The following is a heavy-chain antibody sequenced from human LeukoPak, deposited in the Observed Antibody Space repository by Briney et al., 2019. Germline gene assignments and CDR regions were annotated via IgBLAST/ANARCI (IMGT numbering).Heavy chain of an antibody. CDR2: IIPILGIA. CDR1: GCTFSSYA. Sequence: GASVKVSCKASGCTFSSYAISWVRQAPGQGLEWMGRIIPILGIANYAQKFQGRVTITADKSTSTAYMELSSLRSEDTAVYYCARSSRDGYNLNYYYGMDVWGQGTTVTVSS. D-gene: IGHD5-24*01. CDR3: ARSSRDGYNLNYYYGMDV. J-gene: IGHJ6*02. V-gene: IGHV1-69*04.